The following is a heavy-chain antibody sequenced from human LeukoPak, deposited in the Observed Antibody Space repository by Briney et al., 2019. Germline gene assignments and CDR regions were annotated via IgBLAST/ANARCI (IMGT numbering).Heavy chain of an antibody. V-gene: IGHV3-48*02. Sequence: PGGSLRLSCAASGFTFSSYSVIWARQAPGKGLEWVSYVSSSGTTTYYADSVKGRFTISRDNGKNLVSLQMNSLRDEDTAVYYCAKGGSVSSSWYTYDYWGQGTLVTVSS. J-gene: IGHJ4*02. CDR1: GFTFSSYS. CDR2: VSSSGTTT. D-gene: IGHD6-13*01. CDR3: AKGGSVSSSWYTYDY.